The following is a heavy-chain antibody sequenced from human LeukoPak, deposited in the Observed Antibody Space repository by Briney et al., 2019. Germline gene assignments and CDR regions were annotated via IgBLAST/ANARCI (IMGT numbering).Heavy chain of an antibody. CDR1: GYTFTGYY. CDR2: INPNSGGT. J-gene: IGHJ6*02. CDR3: AREFIGTTVYYYYGMDV. Sequence: GASVKVSCKASGYTFTGYYMHWVRQDPGQGLEWMGWINPNSGGTNYAQKFQGWVTMTRDTSISTAYMELSRLRSDDTAVYYCAREFIGTTVYYYYGMDVWGQGTTVTVSS. D-gene: IGHD1-1*01. V-gene: IGHV1-2*04.